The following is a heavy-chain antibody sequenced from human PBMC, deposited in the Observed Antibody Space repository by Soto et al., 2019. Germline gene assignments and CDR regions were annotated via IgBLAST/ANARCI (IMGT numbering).Heavy chain of an antibody. D-gene: IGHD6-13*01. CDR2: IYYSGST. CDR1: GGSVSGGSYY. J-gene: IGHJ4*02. V-gene: IGHV4-61*01. Sequence: ETLSLTCTVSGGSVSGGSYYWSWIRQPPGKGLEWIGYIYYSGSTNYNPSLKSRVTISVDTSKNQFSLKLSSVTAADTAVYYCARVDRRQQLFDYWGQGTLVTVSS. CDR3: ARVDRRQQLFDY.